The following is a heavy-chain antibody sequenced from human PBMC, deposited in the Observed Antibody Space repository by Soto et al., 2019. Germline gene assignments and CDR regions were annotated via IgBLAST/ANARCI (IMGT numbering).Heavy chain of an antibody. J-gene: IGHJ6*03. V-gene: IGHV3-23*01. D-gene: IGHD1-26*01. CDR3: AKDLSGSYYYYYYYMDV. Sequence: EVQLLESGGGLVQPGGSLRLSCAASGFTFSSYAMSWVRQAPGKGLEWVSAISGSGGSTYYADSVKGRFTISRDNSKNPLYLQMNSLRAEDTAVYYCAKDLSGSYYYYYYYMDVWGKGTTVTVSS. CDR1: GFTFSSYA. CDR2: ISGSGGST.